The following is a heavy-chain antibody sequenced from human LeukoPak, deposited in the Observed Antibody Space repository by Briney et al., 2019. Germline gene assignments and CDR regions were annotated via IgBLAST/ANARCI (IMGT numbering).Heavy chain of an antibody. J-gene: IGHJ5*02. V-gene: IGHV4-59*01. CDR3: VRGPYGSGISNWFDP. CDR1: GGSISSYY. D-gene: IGHD3-10*01. CDR2: IYHSGDT. Sequence: SETLSLTCTVSGGSISSYYWSWIRQPPGKGLEWIGSIYHSGDTNYNPSLQSRVTVSVDTSKNQFSLKLTSVTAADTAVYYCVRGPYGSGISNWFDPWGQGTLVIVSS.